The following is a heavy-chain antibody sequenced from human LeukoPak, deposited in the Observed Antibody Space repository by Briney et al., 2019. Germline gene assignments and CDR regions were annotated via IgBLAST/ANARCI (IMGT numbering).Heavy chain of an antibody. J-gene: IGHJ5*02. V-gene: IGHV4-61*02. D-gene: IGHD1-26*01. CDR2: IYTSGST. CDR1: GGSISSGSYY. CDR3: AREPSRGSYQDWFDP. Sequence: SETLSLTCTVSGGSISSGSYYWSWIRQPAGKGLEWIGRIYTSGSTNYNPSLKSRVTISVDTSKNQFSLKLSSVTAADTAVYYCAREPSRGSYQDWFDPWGQGTPVTVSS.